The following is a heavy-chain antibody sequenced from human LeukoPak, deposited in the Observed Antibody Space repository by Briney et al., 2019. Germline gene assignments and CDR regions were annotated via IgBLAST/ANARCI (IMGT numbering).Heavy chain of an antibody. Sequence: TSETLSLTCTVSGGSISSGDYYWSWIRQPPGKGLEWIGYIYYSGSTYYNPSLKSRVTISVDTSKNQFSLKLSSVTAADTAVYYCARAWDDYETNWFDPWGQGTLVTVLS. CDR1: GGSISSGDYY. D-gene: IGHD4-17*01. J-gene: IGHJ5*02. CDR3: ARAWDDYETNWFDP. V-gene: IGHV4-30-4*01. CDR2: IYYSGST.